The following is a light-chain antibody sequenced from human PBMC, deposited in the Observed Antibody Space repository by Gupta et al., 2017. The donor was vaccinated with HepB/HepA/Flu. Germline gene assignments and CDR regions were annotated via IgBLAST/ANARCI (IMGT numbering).Light chain of an antibody. V-gene: IGKV3-11*01. CDR3: QQRST. Sequence: EIVLTQSPATLSLSPGERSTLSCRASQSVSSYLAWYQQKPGQAPRLLIYEASNRATGIPARFSGSGSGTDFTLPISSLEPEYFAVYYCQQRSTFGQGTRLEIK. CDR1: QSVSSY. J-gene: IGKJ5*01. CDR2: EAS.